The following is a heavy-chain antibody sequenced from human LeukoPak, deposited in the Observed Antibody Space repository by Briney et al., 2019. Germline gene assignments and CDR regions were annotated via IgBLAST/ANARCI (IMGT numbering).Heavy chain of an antibody. CDR2: IYHSGST. CDR3: ARVVVPAHYSSGEFDY. V-gene: IGHV4-30-2*01. J-gene: IGHJ4*02. D-gene: IGHD2-2*01. CDR1: GGSISSGGYY. Sequence: SETLSLTCTVSGGSISSGGYYWSWIRQPPGKGLEWIGYIYHSGSTYYNPSLKSRVTISVDRSKNQFSLKLSSVTAADTAVYYCARVVVPAHYSSGEFDYWGQGTLVTVSS.